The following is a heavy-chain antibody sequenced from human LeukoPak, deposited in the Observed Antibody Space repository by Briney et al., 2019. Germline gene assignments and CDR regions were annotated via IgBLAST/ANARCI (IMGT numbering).Heavy chain of an antibody. Sequence: GGSLRLSRAASGFTFDDYTMHWVRQAPGKGLVRVSRISWDRGSTYYADSVKGRFTISRDNSKNSLYLQMNSLRTEDTALYYCAKDHIGSSDYYYYMDVWGKGTTVTVSS. CDR3: AKDHIGSSDYYYYMDV. CDR1: GFTFDDYT. V-gene: IGHV3-43*01. CDR2: ISWDRGST. D-gene: IGHD6-6*01. J-gene: IGHJ6*03.